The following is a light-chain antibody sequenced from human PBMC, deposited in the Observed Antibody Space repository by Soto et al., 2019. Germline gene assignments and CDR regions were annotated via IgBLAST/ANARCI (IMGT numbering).Light chain of an antibody. Sequence: QSALTQPASVSGSPGQSITISCTGTSSDVGGYIYVSWYQQHPGKAPKLMIYDVSNRPSGVSNRFSGSKSGNTASLTISGLQAEDEADYYCSSYTSSSTLETVFGGGTKLTVL. CDR3: SSYTSSSTLETV. V-gene: IGLV2-14*01. CDR1: SSDVGGYIY. J-gene: IGLJ2*01. CDR2: DVS.